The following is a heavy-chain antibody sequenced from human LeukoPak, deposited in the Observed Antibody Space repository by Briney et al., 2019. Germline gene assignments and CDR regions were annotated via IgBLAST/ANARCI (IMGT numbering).Heavy chain of an antibody. CDR3: ARGGPYYDFWSGYQVFDY. D-gene: IGHD3-3*01. CDR2: ISAYNGNT. V-gene: IGHV1-18*01. J-gene: IGHJ4*02. CDR1: GYTFTSYG. Sequence: GASVKVSCKASGYTFTSYGISWVRQAPGQGLEWMGWISAYNGNTNYAPKLQGRVTMTTDTSTSTAYMELRSLRSDDTAVYYCARGGPYYDFWSGYQVFDYWGQGTLVTVSS.